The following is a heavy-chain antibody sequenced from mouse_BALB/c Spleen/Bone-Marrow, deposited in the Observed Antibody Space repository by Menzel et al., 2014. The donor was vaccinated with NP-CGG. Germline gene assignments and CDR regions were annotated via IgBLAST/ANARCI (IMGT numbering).Heavy chain of an antibody. V-gene: IGHV1-39*01. Sequence: VQLKESGPELEKPGASVKISCKASGYSFTGYNMNWVKQSNGKSLEWIGDIDPYYGGTSYNQRLKDKATLTVDKSSSTAYMQLKSLTSEDSAVYYCAISVSLRAMDYWGQGTSVTVSS. J-gene: IGHJ4*01. CDR2: IDPYYGGT. D-gene: IGHD1-1*01. CDR1: GYSFTGYN. CDR3: AISVSLRAMDY.